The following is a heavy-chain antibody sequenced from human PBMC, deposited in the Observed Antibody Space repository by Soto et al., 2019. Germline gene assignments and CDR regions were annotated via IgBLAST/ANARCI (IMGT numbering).Heavy chain of an antibody. CDR1: GGTFSSYA. D-gene: IGHD4-17*01. CDR2: IIPIFGTA. CDR3: ASPPTTGNYYCDGMDV. V-gene: IGHV1-69*12. Sequence: QVQLVQSGAAVKKPGSSVKVSCKASGGTFSSYAISWVRQAPGQGLEWMGGIIPIFGTADYAQKFQGRVTITADESTSTAYMELSSLRSEDTAVYYCASPPTTGNYYCDGMDVWGQGTTVTVSS. J-gene: IGHJ6*02.